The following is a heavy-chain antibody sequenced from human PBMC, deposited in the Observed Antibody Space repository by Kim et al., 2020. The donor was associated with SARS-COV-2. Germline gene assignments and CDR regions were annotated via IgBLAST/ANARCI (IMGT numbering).Heavy chain of an antibody. V-gene: IGHV4-39*01. CDR1: IRSRSYY. J-gene: IGHJ5*02. CDR3: ARQAQQWLVRLDWFDP. CDR2: IYYSGST. D-gene: IGHD6-19*01. Sequence: IRSRSYYWGWIRQPPGKGLEWIGSIYYSGSTYYNPSLKSRVTISVDTSKNQFSLKLSSVTAADTAVYYCARQAQQWLVRLDWFDPWGQGTLAT.